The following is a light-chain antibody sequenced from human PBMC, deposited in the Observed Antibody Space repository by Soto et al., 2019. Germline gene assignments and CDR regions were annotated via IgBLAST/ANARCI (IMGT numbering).Light chain of an antibody. Sequence: DIQMTQSPSTLSGSVGDRVTITCQASQDISNYLNWYQQKPGKAPKLLIYKASTLKSGVPSRFSGSGSGTEFTLTISSLQPDDFATYYCQHYNSYSEAFAQGTKVAIK. CDR2: KAS. CDR3: QHYNSYSEA. V-gene: IGKV1-5*03. J-gene: IGKJ1*01. CDR1: QDISNY.